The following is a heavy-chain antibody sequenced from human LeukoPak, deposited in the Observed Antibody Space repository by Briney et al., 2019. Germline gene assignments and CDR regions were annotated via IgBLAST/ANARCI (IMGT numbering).Heavy chain of an antibody. CDR1: EFTFSSYW. CDR2: INPDGRTI. V-gene: IGHV3-74*01. J-gene: IGHJ4*02. Sequence: PGGSLRLSCAASEFTFSSYWMHWVRQAPGKGLVWVSRINPDGRTISYADSVKDRFTISRDNAKNTLYLQMNSLRAEDTAVYYCVRVAVGEYHFDHWGQGTLVTVSS. CDR3: VRVAVGEYHFDH. D-gene: IGHD6-19*01.